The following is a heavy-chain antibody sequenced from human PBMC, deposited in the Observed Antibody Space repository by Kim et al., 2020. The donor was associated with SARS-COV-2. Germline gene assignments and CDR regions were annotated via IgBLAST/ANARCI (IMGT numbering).Heavy chain of an antibody. V-gene: IGHV4-30-4*01. CDR3: ARERYCSSTSCRTIDAFDI. CDR1: GGSISSGDYY. J-gene: IGHJ3*02. D-gene: IGHD2-2*01. CDR2: IYYSGST. Sequence: SETLSLTCTVSGGSISSGDYYWSWIRQPPGKGLEWIGYIYYSGSTYYNPSLKSRVTISVDTSKNQFSLKLSSVTAADTAVYYCARERYCSSTSCRTIDAFDIWGQGTMVTVSS.